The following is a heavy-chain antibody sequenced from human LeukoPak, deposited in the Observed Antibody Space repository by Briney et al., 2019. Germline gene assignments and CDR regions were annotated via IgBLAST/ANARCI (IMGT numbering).Heavy chain of an antibody. V-gene: IGHV3-74*01. CDR3: ARGRFYDSSGYSIDY. J-gene: IGHJ4*02. D-gene: IGHD3-22*01. CDR2: INSDGSST. Sequence: GGSLRLSCAASGFSFSDYYMSWLRQAPGKGLVWVSRINSDGSSTSYADSVKGRFTISRDNAKNTLYLQMNSLRAEDTAVYYCARGRFYDSSGYSIDYWGRGTLVTVSS. CDR1: GFSFSDYY.